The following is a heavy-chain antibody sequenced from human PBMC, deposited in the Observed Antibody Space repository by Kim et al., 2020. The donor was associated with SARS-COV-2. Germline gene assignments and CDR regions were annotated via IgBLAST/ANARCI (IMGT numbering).Heavy chain of an antibody. CDR2: VSGSGNT. CDR1: GGSISGFY. J-gene: IGHJ3*02. CDR3: VREGGYTYGYWDGFDI. D-gene: IGHD5-18*01. V-gene: IGHV4-4*07. Sequence: SETLSLTCTVSGGSISGFYWSWVRQPAGKGLEWIGHVSGSGNTKFNPSLKSRVTVSVDTSKNQFSLRLNSVSAADTALYFCVREGGYTYGYWDGFDIWGQGTLVTVSS.